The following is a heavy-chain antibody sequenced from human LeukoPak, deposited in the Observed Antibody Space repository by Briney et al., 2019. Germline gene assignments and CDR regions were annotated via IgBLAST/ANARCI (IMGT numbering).Heavy chain of an antibody. CDR2: IIPIFGTA. V-gene: IGHV1-69*05. Sequence: SLSVSCKASGGTFSSYAISWVRQAPRQGLEWMWGIIPIFGTANYAQKFQDRVTITTDESTSTAYMEQSSLRSEDTAVYYCARDKGGRPPSYYYFMDVWGKGTTVTVSS. D-gene: IGHD6-6*01. CDR3: ARDKGGRPPSYYYFMDV. CDR1: GGTFSSYA. J-gene: IGHJ6*03.